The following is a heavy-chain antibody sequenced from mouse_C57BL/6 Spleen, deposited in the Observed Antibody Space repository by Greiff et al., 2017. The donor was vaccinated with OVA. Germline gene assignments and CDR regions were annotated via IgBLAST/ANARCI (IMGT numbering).Heavy chain of an antibody. CDR2: IDPNSGGT. D-gene: IGHD2-4*01. J-gene: IGHJ3*01. Sequence: QVQLKQPGAELVKPGASVKLSCKASGYTFTSYWMHWVKQRPGRGLEWIGRIDPNSGGTKYNEKFKSKATLTVDKPSSTAYMQLSSLTSEDSAVYYCARSGDLGYYDYDGFAYWGQGTLVTVSA. CDR3: ARSGDLGYYDYDGFAY. CDR1: GYTFTSYW. V-gene: IGHV1-72*01.